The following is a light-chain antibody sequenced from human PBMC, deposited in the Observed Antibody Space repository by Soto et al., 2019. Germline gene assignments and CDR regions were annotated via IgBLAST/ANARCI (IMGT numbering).Light chain of an antibody. CDR3: NSYTTSRTYV. Sequence: QSVLTQPASVSGSPGQSITISCTGTSSDVGSYNRVSWYQQPPGTAPKLIIYDVSNRPSGVSIRFSGSKSGNTASLTISGLQAEDEADYFCNSYTTSRTYVFGTGTKVTVL. CDR2: DVS. CDR1: SSDVGSYNR. J-gene: IGLJ1*01. V-gene: IGLV2-14*01.